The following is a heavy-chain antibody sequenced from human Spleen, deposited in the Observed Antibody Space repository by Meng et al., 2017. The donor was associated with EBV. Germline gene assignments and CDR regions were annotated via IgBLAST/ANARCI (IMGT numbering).Heavy chain of an antibody. D-gene: IGHD5-18*01. V-gene: IGHV4-30-4*01. CDR3: ARTAMVRYFDY. CDR2: IYYSGST. Sequence: QVLVPGSRPGLVKPSQPLSLTCAVSGGSISSGGYYWSWIRQPPGKGLEWIGYIYYSGSTYYNPSLKSRVTISVDTSKNQFSLKLSSVTAADTAVYYCARTAMVRYFDYWGQGTLVTVSS. CDR1: GGSISSGGYY. J-gene: IGHJ4*02.